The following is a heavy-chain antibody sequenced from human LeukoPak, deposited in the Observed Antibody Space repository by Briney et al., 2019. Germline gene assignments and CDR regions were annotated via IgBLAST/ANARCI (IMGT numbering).Heavy chain of an antibody. CDR3: ARGAAQGWFDP. CDR2: INHSGST. V-gene: IGHV4-34*01. CDR1: GGSFSGYY. D-gene: IGHD6-13*01. J-gene: IGHJ5*02. Sequence: PSETLSLTCAVYGGSFSGYYWSWIRQPPGKGLEWIGEINHSGSTNYNPSLESRVTISVDTSKNQFSLKLSSVTAADTAVYYCARGAAQGWFDPWGQGTLVTVSS.